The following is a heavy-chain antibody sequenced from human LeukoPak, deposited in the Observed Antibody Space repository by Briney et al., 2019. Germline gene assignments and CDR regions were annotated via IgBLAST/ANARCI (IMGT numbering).Heavy chain of an antibody. J-gene: IGHJ4*02. V-gene: IGHV4-39*01. CDR2: IFYSGNT. D-gene: IGHD5-24*01. Sequence: SETLSLTCTVSGGSISRSSYYWGWIRQPPGKGLEWIGSIFYSGNTYDNPSLKSRDTISVDTSKNQFSLKLNSVTAADTAVYYCARHRSKWLQSSFDYWGQGTLVTVSS. CDR3: ARHRSKWLQSSFDY. CDR1: GGSISRSSYY.